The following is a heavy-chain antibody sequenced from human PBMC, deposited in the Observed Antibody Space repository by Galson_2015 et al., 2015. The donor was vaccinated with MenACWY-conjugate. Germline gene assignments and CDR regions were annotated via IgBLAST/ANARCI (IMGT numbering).Heavy chain of an antibody. V-gene: IGHV4-59*01. CDR2: IHYSGST. CDR3: ARGWGWLPES. D-gene: IGHD2-15*01. Sequence: ETLSLTCSVSGGSLSDSYWKWIRQPPGEGLEWIGHIHYSGSTNYNPSLKSRVLISIDTSRNQFSLRLSSVTAADTAVYYCARGWGWLPESWGQGTLVTVSS. CDR1: GGSLSDSY. J-gene: IGHJ5*02.